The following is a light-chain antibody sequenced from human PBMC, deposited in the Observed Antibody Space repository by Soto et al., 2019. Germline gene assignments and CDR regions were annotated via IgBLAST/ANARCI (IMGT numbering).Light chain of an antibody. CDR2: AAS. CDR1: HTTNNY. CDR3: KQSYSMPYA. Sequence: DSQMTQSPSSLSSSVGDRVTITCRATHTTNNYLTWYQLKQGKAPKLLIYAASTLQTGVPSRFPGSGSGTDFTLPLLSLQPEDYAPSFCKQSYSMPYAFGAGTK. V-gene: IGKV1-39*01. J-gene: IGKJ2*01.